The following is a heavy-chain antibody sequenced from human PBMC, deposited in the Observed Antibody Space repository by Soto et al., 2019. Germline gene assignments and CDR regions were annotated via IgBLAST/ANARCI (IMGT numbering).Heavy chain of an antibody. V-gene: IGHV4-30-4*01. CDR1: GGSISSCDYY. CDR3: ARVRHTNAFDI. CDR2: IYYSGST. D-gene: IGHD1-1*01. J-gene: IGHJ3*02. Sequence: PAETLSLTRTVSGGSISSCDYYWSWIPQPPGKGLEWIGYIYYSGSTYYNPSLKSRVTISVDTSKNQFSLKLSSVTAADTAVYYCARVRHTNAFDIRGQGTMVIVSS.